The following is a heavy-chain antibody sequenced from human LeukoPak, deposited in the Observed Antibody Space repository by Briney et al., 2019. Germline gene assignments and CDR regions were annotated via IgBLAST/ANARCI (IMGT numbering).Heavy chain of an antibody. D-gene: IGHD3-10*01. J-gene: IGHJ4*02. V-gene: IGHV3-7*01. Sequence: GRSLRPSCEAAGSTFSISWMSWGRQAPGKRLEWVASIKPDGSEKYYVDSVKGRFTISRDNSKNTLYLQMNSLRAEDTSVYYCAKDFYGSGSYPDLFDYWGQGTLVTVSS. CDR2: IKPDGSEK. CDR1: GSTFSISW. CDR3: AKDFYGSGSYPDLFDY.